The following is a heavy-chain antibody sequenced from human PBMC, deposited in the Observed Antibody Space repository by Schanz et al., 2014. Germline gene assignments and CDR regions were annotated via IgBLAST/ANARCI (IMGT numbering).Heavy chain of an antibody. Sequence: QVQLVESGGGVVQPGGSLRLSCAASGFTFRTYGMHWVRQAPGNVLEWVAFTRYDGNDNYYADSVRGRFTISRDNSKNTLYLQMNSLRAEDTAVYYCARVLDQLLRSWGQGTLVTVSS. J-gene: IGHJ4*02. CDR3: ARVLDQLLRS. CDR1: GFTFRTYG. V-gene: IGHV3-30*02. CDR2: TRYDGNDN. D-gene: IGHD2-2*01.